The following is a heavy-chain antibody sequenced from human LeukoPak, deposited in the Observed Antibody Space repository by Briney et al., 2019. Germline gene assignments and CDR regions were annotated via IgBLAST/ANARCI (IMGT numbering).Heavy chain of an antibody. Sequence: SETLSLTCTVSGGSISSYYWSWIRQPPGKGLEWIGSIYYNANTYYNPSLKSRITISVDTSKNQFSLKLSSVTAADTAVYYCASLPLLSYSSSSDYWGQGTLVTVSS. CDR2: IYYNANT. J-gene: IGHJ4*02. CDR1: GGSISSYY. CDR3: ASLPLLSYSSSSDY. D-gene: IGHD6-6*01. V-gene: IGHV4-59*08.